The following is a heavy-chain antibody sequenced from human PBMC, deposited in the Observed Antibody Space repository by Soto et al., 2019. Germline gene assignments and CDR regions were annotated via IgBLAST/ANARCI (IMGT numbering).Heavy chain of an antibody. Sequence: GSPGPSCSDAGFPFSDNRSNWVRQAPGKGLEWVANMNQDGSVRNYAASVKGRFTISRDNARNSLYLEMNSPSVEDTAMYFCASLYSDYWGQGPPVTVSS. CDR1: GFPFSDNR. CDR2: MNQDGSVR. V-gene: IGHV3-7*01. J-gene: IGHJ4*02. CDR3: ASLYSDY. D-gene: IGHD2-21*01.